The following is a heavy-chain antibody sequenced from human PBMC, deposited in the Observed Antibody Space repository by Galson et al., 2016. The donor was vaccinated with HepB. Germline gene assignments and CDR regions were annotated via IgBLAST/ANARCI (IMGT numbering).Heavy chain of an antibody. V-gene: IGHV3-23*01. D-gene: IGHD3-10*01. J-gene: IGHJ4*02. CDR2: ITSGVGST. Sequence: SLRLSCAASGFTFSSYAMNWVRQAPGKGLEWVSTITSGVGSTSYADSVMGRFTISRDNSKNTLYLQMSSLRADDTALYYCARAGWVGEPIYSFDYLGQGTLVTVSS. CDR3: ARAGWVGEPIYSFDY. CDR1: GFTFSSYA.